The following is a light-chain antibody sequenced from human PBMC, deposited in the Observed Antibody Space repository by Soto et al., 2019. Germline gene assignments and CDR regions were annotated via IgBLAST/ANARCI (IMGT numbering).Light chain of an antibody. Sequence: QSVLTQPASVSGSPGQSITISCTGTSIDVGGYNYVSWLQQHPGKVPKLIIYDVSSRPSGVSNRFSGSKSGNTASLTISGLQAEDEADYYCTSYTSSNTHVFGGGTKVTV. CDR3: TSYTSSNTHV. J-gene: IGLJ1*01. CDR2: DVS. CDR1: SIDVGGYNY. V-gene: IGLV2-14*01.